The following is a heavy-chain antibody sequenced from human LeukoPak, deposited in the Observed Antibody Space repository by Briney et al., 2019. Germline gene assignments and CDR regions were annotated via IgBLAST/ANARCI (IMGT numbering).Heavy chain of an antibody. J-gene: IGHJ4*02. CDR2: IYYSGST. V-gene: IGHV4-30-4*01. Sequence: SETLSLTCAVSGGSISSGDYYWSWIRQPPGKGLEWIGYIYYSGSTYYNPSLKSRVTISVDTSKNQFSLKLSSVTAADTAVYYCASSDYSDYVGYWGQGTLVTVSS. CDR3: ASSDYSDYVGY. D-gene: IGHD4-11*01. CDR1: GGSISSGDYY.